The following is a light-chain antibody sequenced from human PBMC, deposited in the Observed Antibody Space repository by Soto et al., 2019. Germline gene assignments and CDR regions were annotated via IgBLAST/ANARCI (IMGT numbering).Light chain of an antibody. V-gene: IGKV1-12*01. J-gene: IGKJ5*01. CDR1: QGISSY. CDR2: AAF. Sequence: DIRMTQSPSSLSASTGDRVTITCRASQGISSYLAWYQQKPGNAPKLLIYAAFILQSGVPSRFSGYGSGTDFTLSISSLQPEDFATYYCQQADSFPITFGQGTRLEIK. CDR3: QQADSFPIT.